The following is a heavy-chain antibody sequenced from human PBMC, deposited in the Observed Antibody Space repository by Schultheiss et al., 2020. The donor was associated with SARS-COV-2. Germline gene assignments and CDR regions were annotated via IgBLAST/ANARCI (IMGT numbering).Heavy chain of an antibody. J-gene: IGHJ6*02. V-gene: IGHV4-39*01. CDR1: GGSISSSSYY. Sequence: SETLSLTCTVSGGSISSSSYYWGWIRQPPGKGLEWIGSIYYSGSTYYNPSLKSRVTISVDTSKNQFSLKLSSVTAADTAVYYCARHYTPGRVTAYGMDVWGQGTTVTVSS. D-gene: IGHD3-16*01. CDR2: IYYSGST. CDR3: ARHYTPGRVTAYGMDV.